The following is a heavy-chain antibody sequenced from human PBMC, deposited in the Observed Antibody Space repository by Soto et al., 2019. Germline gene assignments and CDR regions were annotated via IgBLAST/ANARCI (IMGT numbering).Heavy chain of an antibody. CDR3: VKGRIPGRAGGSCTIRNGFDP. J-gene: IGHJ5*02. Sequence: EVQLLESGGGLVQPGGSLRLSCAASGFTFSSYAMSWVRQAPGKGLEWVSVIGDSGRSTSYADSVEGRFTISRDNSQNTLYLQINSMGADDTAVYYCVKGRIPGRAGGSCTIRNGFDPWGQGTLVTVSS. CDR2: IGDSGRST. V-gene: IGHV3-23*01. CDR1: GFTFSSYA. D-gene: IGHD2-15*01.